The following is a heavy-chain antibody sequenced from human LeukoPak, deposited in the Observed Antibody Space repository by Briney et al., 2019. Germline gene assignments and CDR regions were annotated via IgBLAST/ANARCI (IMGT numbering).Heavy chain of an antibody. CDR1: GYTFVSYG. V-gene: IGHV1-18*01. J-gene: IGHJ4*02. D-gene: IGHD3-22*01. CDR2: ISGYNGNT. CDR3: ARDRDPYYYDSSGYDDH. Sequence: ASVKVSCKAAGYTFVSYGISWVRQAPGQGLEWMGWISGYNGNTNYAQKFQGRVTMTTEKSTSTIYMELRRLRYDDTAVYYCARDRDPYYYDSSGYDDHWGQGTLVTVSS.